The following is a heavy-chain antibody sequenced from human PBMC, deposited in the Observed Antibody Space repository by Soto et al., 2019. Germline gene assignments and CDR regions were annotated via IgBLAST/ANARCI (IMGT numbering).Heavy chain of an antibody. CDR2: ISGSGGST. J-gene: IGHJ4*02. V-gene: IGHV3-23*01. CDR3: AKNSDEEGYCSGGSCHQNDY. Sequence: GGSLRLSCAASGFTFSSYAMSWVRQAPGKGLEWVSAISGSGGSTYYADSVKGRFTISRDNSKNTLYLQMNSLRAEDTAVYYCAKNSDEEGYCSGGSCHQNDYWGQGTLVTVSS. CDR1: GFTFSSYA. D-gene: IGHD2-15*01.